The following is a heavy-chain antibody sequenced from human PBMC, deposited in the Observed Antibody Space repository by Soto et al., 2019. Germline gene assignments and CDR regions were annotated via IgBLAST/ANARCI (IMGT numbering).Heavy chain of an antibody. D-gene: IGHD2-2*01. CDR3: ARGHHPTLQAALDY. CDR1: GGSISSSSYY. J-gene: IGHJ4*02. Sequence: SETLSLTCTVSGGSISSSSYYWGWIRQPPGKGLEWIGSIYYSGSTYYNPSLKSRVTISVDTSKNQFSLKLSSVTAADTAVYYCARGHHPTLQAALDYWGQGTLVTVSS. V-gene: IGHV4-39*01. CDR2: IYYSGST.